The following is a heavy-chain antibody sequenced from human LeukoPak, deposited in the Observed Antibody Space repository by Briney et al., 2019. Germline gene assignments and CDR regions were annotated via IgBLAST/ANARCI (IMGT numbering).Heavy chain of an antibody. CDR2: ISHTGNF. D-gene: IGHD5-12*01. CDR1: GDSINSRAYY. Sequence: PSETLSLTCTVSGDSINSRAYYWSWIRQYPGKGLEWIGYISHTGNFSYNLSLKGRVTMSIDTSKNEFTLNLRSVTAADTAVFFCARSRVSGYDYFFDNWGQGTLVTVSS. CDR3: ARSRVSGYDYFFDN. V-gene: IGHV4-31*03. J-gene: IGHJ4*02.